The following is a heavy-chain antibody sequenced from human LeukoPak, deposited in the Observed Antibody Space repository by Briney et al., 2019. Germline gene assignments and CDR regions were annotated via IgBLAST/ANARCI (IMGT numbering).Heavy chain of an antibody. CDR2: IYFSGTT. CDR3: ARGAPRGASDYYYFMDV. CDR1: GGSISSYY. J-gene: IGHJ6*03. D-gene: IGHD1-26*01. Sequence: SETLSLTCTVSGGSISSYYWTWIRQPPGKGLEWIGHIYFSGTTNYNPSLKSRLTISVDSSKNQFSLMLTSVSAADTAVYYCARGAPRGASDYYYFMDVWGKGTTVTISS. V-gene: IGHV4-59*01.